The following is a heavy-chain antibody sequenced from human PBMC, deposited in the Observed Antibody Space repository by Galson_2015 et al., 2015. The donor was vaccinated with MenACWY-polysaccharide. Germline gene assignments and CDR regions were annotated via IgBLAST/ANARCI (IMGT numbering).Heavy chain of an antibody. J-gene: IGHJ3*02. D-gene: IGHD3-22*01. CDR3: ARSKFSSGYFVRAFDI. Sequence: SLRLSCAASGFTFSGNWMHWVRQAPGKGLVWVSRINSDGRSTTHADSVKGRFTISRDNAKNTLFLQMNSLRAEDTAIYYCARSKFSSGYFVRAFDIWGQGTMVTVSS. CDR1: GFTFSGNW. V-gene: IGHV3-74*01. CDR2: INSDGRST.